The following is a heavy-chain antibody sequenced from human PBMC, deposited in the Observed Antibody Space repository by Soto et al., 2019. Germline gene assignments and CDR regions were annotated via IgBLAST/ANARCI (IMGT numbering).Heavy chain of an antibody. CDR3: ARDRLLRRAYYYYSMDV. CDR2: ISSSSSYI. CDR1: GFTFSSYS. V-gene: IGHV3-21*01. J-gene: IGHJ6*02. Sequence: GGSPRLSCAAYGFTFSSYSMNWVRQAPGKGLEWVSSISSSSSYIYYADSVKGRFTISRDNAKNSLYLQMNSLRAEDTAVYYCARDRLLRRAYYYYSMDVPGQAPSV.